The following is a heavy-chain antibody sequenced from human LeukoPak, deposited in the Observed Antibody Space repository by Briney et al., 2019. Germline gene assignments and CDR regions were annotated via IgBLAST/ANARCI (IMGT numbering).Heavy chain of an antibody. D-gene: IGHD3-22*01. J-gene: IGHJ4*02. Sequence: SETLSLTCTVSDGSIRSGDYYWSWIRQPPGKGLEWIGYIYYSGSTYYNPSLKSRVTISVDTSKNQFSLKLSSVTAADTAVYYCARSYYYDSSGYYRYWGQGTLVTVSS. CDR1: DGSIRSGDYY. CDR3: ARSYYYDSSGYYRY. CDR2: IYYSGST. V-gene: IGHV4-30-4*02.